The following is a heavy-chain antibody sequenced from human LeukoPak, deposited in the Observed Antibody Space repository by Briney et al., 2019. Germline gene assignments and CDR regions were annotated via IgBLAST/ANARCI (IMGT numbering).Heavy chain of an antibody. D-gene: IGHD2-2*01. CDR2: IYHSGST. CDR3: ASPHCSSTSCYYHY. V-gene: IGHV4-38-2*01. CDR1: GYSISSGYY. J-gene: IGHJ4*02. Sequence: SESLSLTCAVSGYSISSGYYWAGIRQPPGKGLEWIGSIYHSGSTYDNPSLKSRITISVDTSKNQFSLKLSSVTAADTAVYYCASPHCSSTSCYYHYWGQGTLVTVSS.